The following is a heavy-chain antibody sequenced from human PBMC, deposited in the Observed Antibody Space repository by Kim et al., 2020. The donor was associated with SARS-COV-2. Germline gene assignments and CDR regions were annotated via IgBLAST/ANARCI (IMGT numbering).Heavy chain of an antibody. D-gene: IGHD5-12*01. V-gene: IGHV3-23*01. CDR3: AKESGYETSPYYMDV. Sequence: DSVKGRFTISRDNSKNTLYLQMNSLRAEDTAVYYCAKESGYETSPYYMDVWGKGTTVTVSS. J-gene: IGHJ6*03.